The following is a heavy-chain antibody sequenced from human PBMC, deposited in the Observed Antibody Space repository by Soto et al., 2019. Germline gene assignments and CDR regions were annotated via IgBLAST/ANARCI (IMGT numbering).Heavy chain of an antibody. V-gene: IGHV1-18*01. CDR2: ISAYNGDT. D-gene: IGHD6-13*01. CDR1: GYTFTSYG. CDR3: ATAEPRIAALFNWFDP. J-gene: IGHJ5*02. Sequence: AASVKVSCKASGYTFTSYGISWVRQAPGQGLEWMGWISAYNGDTNYAQKLQGRVTMTTDTSTSTAYMELRSLRSDDTAVYYCATAEPRIAALFNWFDPWGQGTLVTVSS.